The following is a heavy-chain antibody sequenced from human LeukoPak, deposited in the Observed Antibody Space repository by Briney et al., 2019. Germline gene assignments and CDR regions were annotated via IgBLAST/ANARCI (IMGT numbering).Heavy chain of an antibody. D-gene: IGHD2-2*01. Sequence: SVKVSCKASGGTFSSYAISWVRQAPGQGLEWMGGIIPIFGTANYAQKFQGRVTITADESTSTAYMELSSLRSEDTAVYYCARDLAYSNQHLNYWGQGTLVTVSS. CDR2: IIPIFGTA. J-gene: IGHJ4*02. CDR1: GGTFSSYA. CDR3: ARDLAYSNQHLNY. V-gene: IGHV1-69*13.